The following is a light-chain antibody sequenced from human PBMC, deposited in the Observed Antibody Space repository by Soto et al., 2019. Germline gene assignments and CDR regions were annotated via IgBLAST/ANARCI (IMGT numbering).Light chain of an antibody. CDR2: DAS. CDR3: QQRTNWPIT. Sequence: EIVLAQSPATLSLSPRERATLSCRASQSVASYLAWYQQKPGQAPRLLIYDASTRATGIPARFSGSGSGTDFTLPISSLEPEDFAVYYCQQRTNWPITFGQGTRLDIK. J-gene: IGKJ5*01. CDR1: QSVASY. V-gene: IGKV3-11*01.